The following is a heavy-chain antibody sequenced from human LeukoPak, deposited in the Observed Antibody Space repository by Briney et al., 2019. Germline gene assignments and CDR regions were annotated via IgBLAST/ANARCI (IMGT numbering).Heavy chain of an antibody. Sequence: GGSLRLSCAASGFTVSSNYMSWVRQAPGKGLEWVSVIYSGGSTYYADSVKGRFTLSRDNSKNTLYLQMNSLRAEDTAVYYCARGRGYSYGVPFDYWGQGTLVTVSS. J-gene: IGHJ4*02. D-gene: IGHD5-18*01. CDR3: ARGRGYSYGVPFDY. V-gene: IGHV3-53*01. CDR1: GFTVSSNY. CDR2: IYSGGST.